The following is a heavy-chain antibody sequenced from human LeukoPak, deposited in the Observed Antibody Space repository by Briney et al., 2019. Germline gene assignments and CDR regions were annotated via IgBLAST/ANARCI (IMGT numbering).Heavy chain of an antibody. V-gene: IGHV3-30*02. Sequence: GGSLRLSCAASGFTFSSYGVHWVRQAPGKGLEWVAFIRYDGSNKYYADSVKGRFTISRDNSKNTLYLQMNSLRAEDTAVYYCAKDTTPPKAGFDPWGQGTLVTVSS. J-gene: IGHJ5*02. CDR3: AKDTTPPKAGFDP. D-gene: IGHD1-14*01. CDR1: GFTFSSYG. CDR2: IRYDGSNK.